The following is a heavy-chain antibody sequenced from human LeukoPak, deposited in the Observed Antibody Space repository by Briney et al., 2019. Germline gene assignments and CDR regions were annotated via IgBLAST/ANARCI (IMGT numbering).Heavy chain of an antibody. V-gene: IGHV3-43*02. D-gene: IGHD1-1*01. CDR2: ISGGGGST. CDR1: GFTFDNYA. Sequence: GGSLRLSCAASGFTFDNYAMHWVRQAPGKGLEWVSLISGGGGSTSYADSVKGRFTISRDNSKGSLYLQMNSLRAEDTAVYYCARTMAFWGQGTLAAVSS. J-gene: IGHJ4*02. CDR3: ARTMAF.